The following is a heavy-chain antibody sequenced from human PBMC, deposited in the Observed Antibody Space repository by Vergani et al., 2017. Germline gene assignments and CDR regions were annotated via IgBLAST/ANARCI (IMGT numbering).Heavy chain of an antibody. J-gene: IGHJ4*02. D-gene: IGHD5-12*01. CDR2: ITPFNGNT. V-gene: IGHV1-45*02. CDR1: GYTFTYRY. Sequence: QMQLVQSGAEVKKTGSSVKVSCKASGYTFTYRYLHWVRQAPGQALEWMGWITPFNGNTNYAQKFQDRVTITRDRSMSTAYMELSSLRSEDTAMYYCASEGYGRYYFDYWGQGTLVTVSS. CDR3: ASEGYGRYYFDY.